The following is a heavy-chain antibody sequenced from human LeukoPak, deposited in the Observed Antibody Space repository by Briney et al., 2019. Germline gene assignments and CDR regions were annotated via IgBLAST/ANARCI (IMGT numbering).Heavy chain of an antibody. J-gene: IGHJ4*02. CDR1: GGSFSGYY. CDR3: ARATRGGDYFDY. D-gene: IGHD3-16*01. CDR2: INHSGST. V-gene: IGHV4-34*01. Sequence: SETLSLTCAVYGGSFSGYYWSWIRQPPGKGLEWIGEINHSGSTNYNPSLKSRVTISVDTSKNQFSLKLSSVTAADTAVYCCARATRGGDYFDYWGQGTLVTVSS.